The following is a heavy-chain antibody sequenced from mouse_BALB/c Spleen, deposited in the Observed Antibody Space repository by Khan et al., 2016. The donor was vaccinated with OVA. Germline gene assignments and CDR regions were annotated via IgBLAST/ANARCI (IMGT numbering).Heavy chain of an antibody. Sequence: EVQLQESGPGLVKPSQSLSLTCTVPGYSITSEYTWNWIRQFPGHKLEWMGFISYSGHTRYNPSLKSRISITRDPSKNQFFLQVNSVTAEDTATYYCARKDYYDYDPFPYWGQGTLVTVSA. V-gene: IGHV3-2*02. J-gene: IGHJ3*01. CDR3: ARKDYYDYDPFPY. CDR2: ISYSGHT. D-gene: IGHD2-4*01. CDR1: GYSITSEYT.